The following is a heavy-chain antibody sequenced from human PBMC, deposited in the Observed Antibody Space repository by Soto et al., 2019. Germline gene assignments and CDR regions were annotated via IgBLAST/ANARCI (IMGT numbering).Heavy chain of an antibody. CDR3: AREKELPAAAWGFDY. D-gene: IGHD2-2*01. V-gene: IGHV3-33*01. CDR1: GFTFSSYG. Sequence: QVQLVEPGGGVVQPGRSLRLSCAASGFTFSSYGMHWVRQAPGKGLEWVAVIWYDGSNKYYADSVKGRFTISRDNSKNTLYLQMNSLRAEDTAVYYCAREKELPAAAWGFDYWGQGTLVTVSS. J-gene: IGHJ4*02. CDR2: IWYDGSNK.